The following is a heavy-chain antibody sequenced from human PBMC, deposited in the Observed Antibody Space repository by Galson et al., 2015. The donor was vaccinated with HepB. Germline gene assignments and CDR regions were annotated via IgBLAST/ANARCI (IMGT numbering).Heavy chain of an antibody. J-gene: IGHJ4*02. V-gene: IGHV4-34*01. D-gene: IGHD3-3*01. Sequence: LSLTCAVYGGSFSGYYWRWIRPPPGTGLEWIGEINHSGSTNSNPSLTRRVTISVDTSKNQFSLKLSSVTAAYTAVNYCARRRGFGVVFEGFDYWGQGTLVTVSS. CDR3: ARRRGFGVVFEGFDY. CDR2: INHSGST. CDR1: GGSFSGYY.